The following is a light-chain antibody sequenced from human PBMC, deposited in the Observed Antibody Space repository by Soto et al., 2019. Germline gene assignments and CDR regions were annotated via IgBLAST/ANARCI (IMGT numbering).Light chain of an antibody. CDR3: QQYGSSGT. J-gene: IGKJ1*01. V-gene: IGKV1-9*01. Sequence: IQLTQSPSSLSASVGDRVTITCRASQGISSYLAWYQQKPGKAPKLLIYKASSLQSGVPSRFSGSGSGTDFTLTISRLEPEDFAVYYCQQYGSSGTCGQGTKVDIK. CDR2: KAS. CDR1: QGISSY.